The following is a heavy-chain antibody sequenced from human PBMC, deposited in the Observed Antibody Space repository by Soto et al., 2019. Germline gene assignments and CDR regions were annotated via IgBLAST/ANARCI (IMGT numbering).Heavy chain of an antibody. Sequence: EVQLVESGGGLVKPGGSLRLSCAASGFTFSSYSMNWVRQAPGKGLEWVSSISSSSSYIYYADSVKGRFTISRDNAKNSLYLQMNSLRAEYTAVYYCSRDSLTIFGVVIIRDACDIWGQGTMVTVSS. V-gene: IGHV3-21*01. CDR1: GFTFSSYS. CDR3: SRDSLTIFGVVIIRDACDI. J-gene: IGHJ3*02. D-gene: IGHD3-3*01. CDR2: ISSSSSYI.